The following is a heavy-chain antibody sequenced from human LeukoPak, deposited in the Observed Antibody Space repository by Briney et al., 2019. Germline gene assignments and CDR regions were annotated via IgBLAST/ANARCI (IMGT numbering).Heavy chain of an antibody. CDR1: GYTFTSYG. V-gene: IGHV1-18*01. J-gene: IGHJ4*02. CDR2: ISAYNGNT. D-gene: IGHD3-10*01. Sequence: ASVKVSCKASGYTFTSYGISWVRQAPGQGLEWMGWISAYNGNTNYAQKLQGRVTMTTDTSTSTAYMELRSLRSDDTAVYYCARTDGYYHGSGPLDYWGQGTLVTVYS. CDR3: ARTDGYYHGSGPLDY.